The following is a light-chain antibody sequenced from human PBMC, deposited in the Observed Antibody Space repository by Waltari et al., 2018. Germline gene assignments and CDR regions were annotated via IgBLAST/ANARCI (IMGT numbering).Light chain of an antibody. Sequence: EIVLTQSPGTLSLSPGERANLPCRASQSVSSSYLAWYQQKPGQAPRLLIYGASSRATGIPDRFSGSGFGTDFTLTISRLEPEDFAVYYCQQYTGSPWTFGQGTKVEIK. V-gene: IGKV3-20*01. CDR3: QQYTGSPWT. J-gene: IGKJ1*01. CDR1: QSVSSSY. CDR2: GAS.